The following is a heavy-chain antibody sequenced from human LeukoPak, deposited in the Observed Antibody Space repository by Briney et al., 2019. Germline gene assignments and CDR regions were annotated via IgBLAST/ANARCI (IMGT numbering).Heavy chain of an antibody. CDR3: ARMGNYYGSGSSYFDY. Sequence: PGGSLRLSCAASGFTFSRSAVHWVRQAPGKGLEWVSYISSSGSSIYYADSVKGRFTISRDNAKNSLYLQMNSLRAEDTAVYYCARMGNYYGSGSSYFDYWGQGTLVTVSS. CDR2: ISSSGSSI. CDR1: GFTFSRSA. V-gene: IGHV3-48*03. J-gene: IGHJ4*02. D-gene: IGHD3-10*01.